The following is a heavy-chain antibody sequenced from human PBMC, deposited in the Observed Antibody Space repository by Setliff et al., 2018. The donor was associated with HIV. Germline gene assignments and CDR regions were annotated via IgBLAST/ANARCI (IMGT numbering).Heavy chain of an antibody. Sequence: PGESLKISCKASGYSFTNFWIGWVRQMPGEGLEWMGIVHPGNSETRYSLPFEGQVAISADRSITTAFLQWSSLEASDTAIYYCATLQPDSVDVWGQGTTVTVSS. CDR3: ATLQPDSVDV. CDR1: GYSFTNFW. V-gene: IGHV5-51*01. J-gene: IGHJ6*02. CDR2: VHPGNSET.